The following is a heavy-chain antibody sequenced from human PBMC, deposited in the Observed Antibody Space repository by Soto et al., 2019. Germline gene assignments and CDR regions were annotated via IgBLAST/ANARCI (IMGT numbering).Heavy chain of an antibody. CDR2: ILVGGST. Sequence: LRLSCAASGFICSSYDMSWVRQAPGKGLEWVSTILVGGSTHYEDSVKGRFTISRDTSKNTVYLQMNSLTAGDTAVYYCAKATATGGGAFEICGQGTMVTVS. CDR1: GFICSSYD. D-gene: IGHD2-8*02. V-gene: IGHV3-23*01. J-gene: IGHJ3*02. CDR3: AKATATGGGAFEI.